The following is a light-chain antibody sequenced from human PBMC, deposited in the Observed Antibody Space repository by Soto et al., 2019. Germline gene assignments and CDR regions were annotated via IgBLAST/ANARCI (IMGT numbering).Light chain of an antibody. CDR2: DAF. CDR3: QHYGT. CDR1: QSVSSR. Sequence: EIVLTQSPXTLSLSPGERATLSCRASQSVSSRLAWYQQKPGQAPRLLIYDAFNRATGIPARFSGSGSGTDFTLTISSLEPEDLAVYYCQHYGTFGPGTKVDIK. J-gene: IGKJ3*01. V-gene: IGKV3-11*01.